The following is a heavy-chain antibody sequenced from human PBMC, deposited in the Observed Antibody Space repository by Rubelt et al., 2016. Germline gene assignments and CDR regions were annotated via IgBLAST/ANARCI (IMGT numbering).Heavy chain of an antibody. CDR2: ISSDGNRT. V-gene: IGHV3-74*01. D-gene: IGHD2-15*01. Sequence: EVQLVESGGGLVQPGGSLRLSCAASGFTLSNYWIHWVRQPPGQGLVWVSRISSDGNRTNYADSVKGRFTVSRDNAKNTLYLQMNSLRAEDTAVYYCARDLLFGGQGTLVTVSS. CDR3: ARDLLF. CDR1: GFTLSNYW. J-gene: IGHJ4*02.